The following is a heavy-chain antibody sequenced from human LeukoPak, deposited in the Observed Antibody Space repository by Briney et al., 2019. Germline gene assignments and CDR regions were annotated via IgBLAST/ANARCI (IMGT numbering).Heavy chain of an antibody. CDR1: GGSIGTNTYY. V-gene: IGHV4-39*07. D-gene: IGHD2-15*01. CDR3: ARVGYRPKYYYMDV. Sequence: SSETLSLTCTVSGGSIGTNTYYWGWIRQPPGKGLEWIGSIYYSGRTYYNPSLKSRVTISVDTSKNQFSLKLSSVTAADTAVYYCARVGYRPKYYYMDVWGKGTTVTVSS. CDR2: IYYSGRT. J-gene: IGHJ6*03.